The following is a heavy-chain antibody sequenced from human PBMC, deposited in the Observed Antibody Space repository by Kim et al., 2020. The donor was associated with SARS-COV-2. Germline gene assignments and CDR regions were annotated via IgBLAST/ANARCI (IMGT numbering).Heavy chain of an antibody. J-gene: IGHJ5*02. D-gene: IGHD3-3*01. CDR1: GYTFTSYA. CDR2: INAGNGNT. Sequence: ASVKVSCKASGYTFTSYAMHWVRQAPGQRLEWMGWINAGNGNTKYSQKFQGRVTITRDTSASTAYMELSSLRSEDTAVYYCARSKRITIFGVVFPTPNWFDPWGQGTLVTVSS. CDR3: ARSKRITIFGVVFPTPNWFDP. V-gene: IGHV1-3*01.